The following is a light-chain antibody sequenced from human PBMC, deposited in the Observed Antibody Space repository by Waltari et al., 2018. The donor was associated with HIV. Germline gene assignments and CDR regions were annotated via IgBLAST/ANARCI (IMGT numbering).Light chain of an antibody. CDR1: ESISSW. CDR3: QQYNSYPLT. J-gene: IGKJ4*01. CDR2: KAS. Sequence: DTQLTQSPATLSASIGARVTIVCRANESISSWLAWYQQRPALRPKLLIYKASVLDSGVSARFSVSGSGTEFALSISDLQTDDVATYFCQQYNSYPLTFGGGTKVEI. V-gene: IGKV1-5*03.